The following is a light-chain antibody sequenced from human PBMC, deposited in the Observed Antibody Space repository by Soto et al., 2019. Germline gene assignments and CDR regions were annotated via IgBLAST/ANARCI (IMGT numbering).Light chain of an antibody. CDR3: HHYDSSPPYT. Sequence: EIVLTQSPATLSLSPGERATLSCRASRSFASSYLAWYQHKPGQAPRLLIYAASSRATGIPGRFIGSGSGTDFTLTISRLEPDDSAVYYCHHYDSSPPYTFGQGTKVDIK. V-gene: IGKV3-20*01. CDR1: RSFASSY. J-gene: IGKJ2*01. CDR2: AAS.